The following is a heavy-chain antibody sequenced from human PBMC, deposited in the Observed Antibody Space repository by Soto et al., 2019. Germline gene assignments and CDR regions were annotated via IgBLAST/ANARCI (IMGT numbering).Heavy chain of an antibody. V-gene: IGHV3-15*01. J-gene: IGHJ6*02. CDR3: TTDVHWYGSGSYYNYYGMDV. D-gene: IGHD3-10*01. Sequence: GGSLRLSCAASGFTFSNAWMIWVRQAPGKGLEWVGRIKSKTDGGTTDYAAPVKGRLTISRDDSKNTLYLQMNSLKTGDTAVYYCTTDVHWYGSGSYYNYYGMDVWGQGTTVTVSS. CDR2: IKSKTDGGTT. CDR1: GFTFSNAW.